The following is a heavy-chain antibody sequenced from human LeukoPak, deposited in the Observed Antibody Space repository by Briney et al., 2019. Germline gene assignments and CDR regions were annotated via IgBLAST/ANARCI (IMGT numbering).Heavy chain of an antibody. D-gene: IGHD5-18*01. Sequence: PGRSLRLSCAASGFTFSSYGMHWVRQAPGKGLEWVAVISYDGSNKYYADSVKGRFTISRDNSKNTLYPQMNSLRAEDTAVYYCAKDDPVDTAMGYYYYGMDVWGQGTTVTVSS. CDR3: AKDDPVDTAMGYYYYGMDV. J-gene: IGHJ6*02. CDR2: ISYDGSNK. V-gene: IGHV3-30*18. CDR1: GFTFSSYG.